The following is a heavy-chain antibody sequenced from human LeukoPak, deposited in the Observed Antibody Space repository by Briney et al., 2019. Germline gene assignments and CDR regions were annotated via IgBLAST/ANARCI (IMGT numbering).Heavy chain of an antibody. J-gene: IGHJ4*02. CDR1: GGSISSYY. Sequence: PSETLSLTCTVSGGSISSYYWSWIRQPPGKGLEWIGYIYYSGSTNYNPSLKSRVTISVDTSKNQFSLKLSSVTAADTAVYYCARGPQYYYDSSGPFDYWGQGTLVTVSS. CDR3: ARGPQYYYDSSGPFDY. CDR2: IYYSGST. V-gene: IGHV4-59*01. D-gene: IGHD3-22*01.